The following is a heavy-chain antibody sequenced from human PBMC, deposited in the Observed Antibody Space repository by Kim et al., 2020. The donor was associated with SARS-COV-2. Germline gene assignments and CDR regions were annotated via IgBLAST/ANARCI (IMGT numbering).Heavy chain of an antibody. CDR1: GFTFSSYW. CDR3: ARDLRIAVAGGRGSYYYYGMDV. Sequence: GGSLRLSCAASGFTFSSYWMSWVRQAPGKGLEWVANIKQDGSEKYYVDSVKGRFTISRDNAKNSLYLQMNSLRAEDTAVYYCARDLRIAVAGGRGSYYYYGMDVWGQGTTVTVSS. CDR2: IKQDGSEK. V-gene: IGHV3-7*01. D-gene: IGHD6-19*01. J-gene: IGHJ6*02.